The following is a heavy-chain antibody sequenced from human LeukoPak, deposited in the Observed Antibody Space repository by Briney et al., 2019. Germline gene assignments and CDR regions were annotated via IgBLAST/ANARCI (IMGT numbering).Heavy chain of an antibody. Sequence: GGSLRLSCAASGFTFSSYAMSWVRQAPGKGLEWVSAISGSGGSTYYADSVKGRFTISRDNSKNTLYLQMNSLRAEDTAVYYCAKPGLWFGELITVPFDYWGQGTLVTVSS. J-gene: IGHJ4*02. V-gene: IGHV3-23*01. D-gene: IGHD3-10*01. CDR2: ISGSGGST. CDR3: AKPGLWFGELITVPFDY. CDR1: GFTFSSYA.